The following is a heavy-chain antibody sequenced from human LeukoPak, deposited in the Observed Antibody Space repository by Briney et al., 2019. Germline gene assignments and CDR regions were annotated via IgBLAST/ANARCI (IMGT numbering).Heavy chain of an antibody. D-gene: IGHD3-10*01. CDR1: GGSISSYY. J-gene: IGHJ5*02. CDR3: ARGGYYGSGNDFRFDP. V-gene: IGHV4-59*01. CDR2: VYYTGST. Sequence: SETLSLTCTVSGGSISSYYWSWVRQPPGKGLEWIGFVYYTGSTNYSPSLKSRVTISVDTSKNQFSLKLSSVTAADTAIYYCARGGYYGSGNDFRFDPWGQGTLVTVSS.